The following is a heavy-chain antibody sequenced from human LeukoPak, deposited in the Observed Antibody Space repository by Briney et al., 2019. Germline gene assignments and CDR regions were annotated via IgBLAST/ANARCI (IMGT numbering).Heavy chain of an antibody. CDR2: INPNSGGT. D-gene: IGHD4-17*01. CDR3: ARVTVPTGGGDY. V-gene: IGHV1-2*02. Sequence: AXVKVSCKASGYTFTGYYMHWVRQAPGQGLEWMGWINPNSGGTNYAQKFQGRVTMTRDTSISTAYMELSRLRSDDTAVYYCARVTVPTGGGDYWGQGTLVTVSS. CDR1: GYTFTGYY. J-gene: IGHJ4*02.